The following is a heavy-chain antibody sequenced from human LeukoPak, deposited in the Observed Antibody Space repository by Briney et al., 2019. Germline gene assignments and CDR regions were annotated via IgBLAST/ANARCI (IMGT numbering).Heavy chain of an antibody. CDR2: INPRGST. CDR1: GGSLSDHY. Sequence: SETLSLTCAVYGGSLSDHYWSWFRQPPGKGLEWIGEINPRGSTIYNPSLKSRVTISVDTSKNQFSLNLSSVSAADTAVYYCAREPGYCSGGSCYGGWFDPWGQGTLVTVSS. J-gene: IGHJ5*02. CDR3: AREPGYCSGGSCYGGWFDP. V-gene: IGHV4-34*01. D-gene: IGHD2-15*01.